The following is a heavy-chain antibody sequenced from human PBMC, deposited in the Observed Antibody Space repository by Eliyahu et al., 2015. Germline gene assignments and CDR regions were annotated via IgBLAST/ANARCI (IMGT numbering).Heavy chain of an antibody. CDR1: GAXISDWNXY. CDR3: VRLHPWFAQVDY. CDR2: XHPSGTX. Sequence: QLQLQESGPGLVKPSETLSLSCTVSGAXISDWNXYWGWIRQPPGKGLESVXSXHPSGTXYNNPALKSRVTMSMDTSKNQFSLRLSSVSAADTAVFYCVRLHPWFAQVDYWGQGTLVTVSS. J-gene: IGHJ4*02. D-gene: IGHD5-18*01. V-gene: IGHV4-39*01.